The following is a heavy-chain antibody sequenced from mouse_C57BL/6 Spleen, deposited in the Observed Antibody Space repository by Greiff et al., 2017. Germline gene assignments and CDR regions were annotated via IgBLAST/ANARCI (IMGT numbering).Heavy chain of an antibody. CDR1: GYTFTSYW. Sequence: QVQLQQPGAELVKPGASVKMSCKASGYTFTSYWITWVKQRPGQGLVWIGDIYPGSGSTNYNEKFKSKATLTVDTSSSTAYMQLSSLTSEDSAVYYCARSGDYGSSYDFDYWGQGTTLTVSS. CDR2: IYPGSGST. V-gene: IGHV1-55*01. D-gene: IGHD1-1*01. J-gene: IGHJ2*01. CDR3: ARSGDYGSSYDFDY.